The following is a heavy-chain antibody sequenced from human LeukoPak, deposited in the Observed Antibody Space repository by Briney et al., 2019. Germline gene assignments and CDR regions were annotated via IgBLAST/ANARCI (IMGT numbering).Heavy chain of an antibody. V-gene: IGHV4-4*07. CDR3: ARDSVRGVSYYYYMDV. CDR2: IYTSGST. Sequence: SETLSLTCAVYGGSFSGYYWSWIRQPAGKGLEWIGRIYTSGSTNYNPSLKSRVTISVDTSKNQFSLKLSSVTAADTAVYYCARDSVRGVSYYYYMDVWGKGTTVTISS. J-gene: IGHJ6*03. D-gene: IGHD3-10*02. CDR1: GGSFSGYY.